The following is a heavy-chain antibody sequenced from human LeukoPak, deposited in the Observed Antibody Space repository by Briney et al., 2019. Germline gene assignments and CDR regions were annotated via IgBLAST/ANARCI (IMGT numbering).Heavy chain of an antibody. CDR3: ARVDSSGYYYWIDY. Sequence: GGSLRLSCAASGFTFDDYAMHWVRQAPGKGLEWVSGINWNGGSTGYADSVKGRFTISRDNAKNSLYLQMNSLRAEDTALYYCARVDSSGYYYWIDYWGQGTLVTVSS. D-gene: IGHD3-22*01. CDR2: INWNGGST. J-gene: IGHJ4*02. V-gene: IGHV3-20*04. CDR1: GFTFDDYA.